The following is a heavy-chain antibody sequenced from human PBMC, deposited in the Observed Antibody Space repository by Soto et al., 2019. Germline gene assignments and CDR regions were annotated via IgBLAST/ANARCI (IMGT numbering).Heavy chain of an antibody. J-gene: IGHJ4*02. Sequence: ASVKVSCKASGYTFTSYAMHWVRQAPGQRLEWMGWINAGNGNTKYSQKFQGRVTITRDTSASTAYMELSSLRSEDTAVYYCARVGGFNSSGWKYYFDYWGQGTLVTVSS. D-gene: IGHD6-19*01. CDR3: ARVGGFNSSGWKYYFDY. CDR2: INAGNGNT. V-gene: IGHV1-3*01. CDR1: GYTFTSYA.